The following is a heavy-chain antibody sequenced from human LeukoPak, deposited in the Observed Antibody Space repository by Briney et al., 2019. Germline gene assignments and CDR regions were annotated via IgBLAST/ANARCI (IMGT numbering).Heavy chain of an antibody. CDR1: GFSFTNFW. CDR3: ARGDAFSGDH. Sequence: GGSLRLSCAVSGFSFTNFWMSWVRQAPGRGLEWVANIHPEGNEKYHVESVKGQFTISRDNTKNLLFPQMNGLRVEDTAVYYCARGDAFSGDHWGQGTLVTVSS. J-gene: IGHJ4*02. V-gene: IGHV3-7*04. CDR2: IHPEGNEK.